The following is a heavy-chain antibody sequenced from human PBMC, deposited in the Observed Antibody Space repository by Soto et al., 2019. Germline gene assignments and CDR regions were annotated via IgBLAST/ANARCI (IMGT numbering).Heavy chain of an antibody. CDR2: IYPGDSDT. D-gene: IGHD6-6*01. J-gene: IGHJ6*02. CDR1: GYSFTSYW. V-gene: IGHV5-51*01. Sequence: PGEALKISCKGSGYSFTSYWIGWVRQMPEKGLEWMGIIYPGDSDTRYSPSFQGQVTISADKSIRTAYLQWSSLKASDTAMYYCASPPFRTSSTKDSYYGMDVWGQGPTVTVSS. CDR3: ASPPFRTSSTKDSYYGMDV.